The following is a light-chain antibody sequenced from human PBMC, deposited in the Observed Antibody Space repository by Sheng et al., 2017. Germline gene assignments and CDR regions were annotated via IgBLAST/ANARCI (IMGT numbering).Light chain of an antibody. J-gene: IGLJ2*01. CDR1: KLGDKY. V-gene: IGLV3-1*01. Sequence: SYELTQPPSVSVSPGQTASITCSGDKLGDKYACWYQQKPGQSPVLVIYQDSKRPSGIPERFSGSNSGNTATLTISGTQAMDEADYYCQEWDSSTAHVVFGGGTKLTVL. CDR2: QDS. CDR3: QEWDSSTAHVV.